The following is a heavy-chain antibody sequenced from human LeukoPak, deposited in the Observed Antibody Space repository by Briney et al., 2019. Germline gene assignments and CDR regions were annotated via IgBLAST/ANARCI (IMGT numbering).Heavy chain of an antibody. CDR1: GFTFSSYW. V-gene: IGHV3-74*01. CDR3: VKGGSWSYYYGMDV. D-gene: IGHD6-13*01. CDR2: INSDGSST. Sequence: GGSLRLSCAASGFTFSSYWMHWVRQAPGKGLVWVSRINSDGSSTSYADSVKGRFTISRDNAKNSPYLQMNSLRAEDTALYYCVKGGSWSYYYGMDVWGQGTTVTVSS. J-gene: IGHJ6*02.